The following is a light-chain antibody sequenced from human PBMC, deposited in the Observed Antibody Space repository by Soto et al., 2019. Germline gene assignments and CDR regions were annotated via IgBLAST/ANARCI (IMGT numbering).Light chain of an antibody. CDR1: QGIGRW. Sequence: DIQMTQSHSTLSASIGCRVTISCRASQGIGRWLAWYQQKPGKAPKLMIFDASTLENGVPSRFSGSGSGTEFTLSITSLQPDDFATYYCQQCNMYPWTFGQGTKVDIK. J-gene: IGKJ1*01. V-gene: IGKV1-5*01. CDR3: QQCNMYPWT. CDR2: DAS.